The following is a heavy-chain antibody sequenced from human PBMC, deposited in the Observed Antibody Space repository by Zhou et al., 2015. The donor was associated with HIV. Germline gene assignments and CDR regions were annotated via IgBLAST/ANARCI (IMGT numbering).Heavy chain of an antibody. J-gene: IGHJ3*01. CDR3: ARSSVNHDDAFDL. Sequence: QVQLVQSGAEVKKPGSSVKVSCKASGGTFNNHGISWVRQAPGQGLEWMGGIVPFFGTANYAQKFQGRVTITADKSTSTAYMELSSLTSEDTAIYFCARSSVNHDDAFDLWGQGTKVIVSS. CDR2: IVPFFGTA. CDR1: GGTFNNHG. V-gene: IGHV1-69*06. D-gene: IGHD1-14*01.